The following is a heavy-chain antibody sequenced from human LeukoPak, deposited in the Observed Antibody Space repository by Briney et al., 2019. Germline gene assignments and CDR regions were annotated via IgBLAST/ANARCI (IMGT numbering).Heavy chain of an antibody. CDR2: IKQDGSEK. V-gene: IGHV3-7*01. CDR1: GFTFSSNW. J-gene: IGHJ3*02. Sequence: GGSLRLSSAAPGFTFSSNWMSWVCQAPGKGLEWVANIKQDGSEKYYVESVKGRFTISRDNDKNSLYLQMNSLRAEDTAVYYCARERYCSSTSCPKEAAFDIWGQGTMVTVSS. D-gene: IGHD2-2*01. CDR3: ARERYCSSTSCPKEAAFDI.